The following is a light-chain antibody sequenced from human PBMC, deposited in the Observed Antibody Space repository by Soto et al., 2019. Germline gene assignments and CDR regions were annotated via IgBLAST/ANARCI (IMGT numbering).Light chain of an antibody. Sequence: EIVMTQSPDTLSVSPGERTSLXCRASQSVSSNLAWYQQNPGQAPRLLIYGASARATGIPARFSGSGSGTEFTLTISSLQSEDFAVYYCQQYGSSPTFGQGTRLEIK. CDR3: QQYGSSPT. CDR2: GAS. CDR1: QSVSSN. V-gene: IGKV3-15*01. J-gene: IGKJ5*01.